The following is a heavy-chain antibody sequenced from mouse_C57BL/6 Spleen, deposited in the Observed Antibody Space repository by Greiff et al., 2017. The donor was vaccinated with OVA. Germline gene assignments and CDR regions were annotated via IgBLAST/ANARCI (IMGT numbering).Heavy chain of an antibody. CDR3: ARERTVVNPFAY. CDR2: ISDGGSYT. V-gene: IGHV5-4*01. Sequence: EVHLVESGGGLVKPGGSLKLSCAASGFTFSSYAMSWVRQTPEKRLEWVATISDGGSYTYYPDNVKGRFTISRDNAKNNLYLQMSHLKSEDTAMYYCARERTVVNPFAYWGQGTLVTVSA. J-gene: IGHJ3*01. CDR1: GFTFSSYA. D-gene: IGHD1-1*01.